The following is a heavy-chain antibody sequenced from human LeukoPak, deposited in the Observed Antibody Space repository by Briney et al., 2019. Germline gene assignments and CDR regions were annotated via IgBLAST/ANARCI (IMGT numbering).Heavy chain of an antibody. CDR2: ISSSSSTV. V-gene: IGHV3-48*01. CDR3: ARAGQGRWGFPYFDY. CDR1: GFTFSSYS. J-gene: IGHJ4*02. Sequence: PGGSLRLSCAASGFTFSSYSMNWVRQAPGKGLEWVSYISSSSSTVYYADSVKGRFTISRDNPKNSLYLQMNSLRAEDTAVYYCARAGQGRWGFPYFDYWGQGTLVTVSS. D-gene: IGHD7-27*01.